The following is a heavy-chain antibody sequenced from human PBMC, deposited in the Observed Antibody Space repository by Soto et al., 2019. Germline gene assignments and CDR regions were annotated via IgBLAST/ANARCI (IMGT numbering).Heavy chain of an antibody. D-gene: IGHD1-26*01. CDR3: ARYRGGSFYFDY. Sequence: SLETLPLTWTVSGGYSSSSNYCWGWISKHPGKGLEWIGYIYYSGSTNYNPSLKSRVTISVDTSKNQFSLKLSSVTAADTAVYYCARYRGGSFYFDYWGQGTLLTVSS. CDR2: IYYSGST. CDR1: GGYSSSSNYC. V-gene: IGHV4-61*05. J-gene: IGHJ4*02.